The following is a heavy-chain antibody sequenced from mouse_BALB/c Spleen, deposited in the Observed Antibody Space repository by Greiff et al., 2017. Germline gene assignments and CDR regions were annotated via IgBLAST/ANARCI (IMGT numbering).Heavy chain of an antibody. CDR1: GYTFSSYW. J-gene: IGHJ3*01. V-gene: IGHV1-9*01. CDR3: ARERDYGSSWFAY. D-gene: IGHD1-1*01. Sequence: VQLQQSGAELMKPGASVKISCKATGYTFSSYWIEWVKQRPGHGLEWIGEILPGSGSTNYNEKFKGKSTFTADTSSNTAYMQLSSLTSEDSAVYYCARERDYGSSWFAYWGQGTLVTVSA. CDR2: ILPGSGST.